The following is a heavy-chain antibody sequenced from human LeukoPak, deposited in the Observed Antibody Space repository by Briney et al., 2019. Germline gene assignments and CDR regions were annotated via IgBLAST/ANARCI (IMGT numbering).Heavy chain of an antibody. D-gene: IGHD3-10*01. CDR1: GGSLSGYY. CDR3: ARVRGSYYGSGSYYN. V-gene: IGHV4-34*01. Sequence: SETLSLTCAVYGGSLSGYYWSWIRQPPGKGLEWIGEINNSGSTNYNPSLKSRVTISVDTSKNQFSLKLSSVTAEDTAVYYCARVRGSYYGSGSYYNWGQGTLVTVSS. J-gene: IGHJ4*02. CDR2: INNSGST.